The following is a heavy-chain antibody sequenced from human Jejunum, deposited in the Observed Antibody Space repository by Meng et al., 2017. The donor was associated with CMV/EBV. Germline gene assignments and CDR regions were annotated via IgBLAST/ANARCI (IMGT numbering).Heavy chain of an antibody. CDR1: GFTFSYYW. CDR3: ARQAGTY. D-gene: IGHD6-13*01. CDR2: IKEDGGEE. Sequence: LKISCVGSGFTFSYYWVSWVRQAPGKGLECVANIKEDGGEEYYVDSVKGRFTISRDNAKNSLYLQMNSLRAEDTAVYYCARQAGTYWGQGTVVTVSS. V-gene: IGHV3-7*01. J-gene: IGHJ4*02.